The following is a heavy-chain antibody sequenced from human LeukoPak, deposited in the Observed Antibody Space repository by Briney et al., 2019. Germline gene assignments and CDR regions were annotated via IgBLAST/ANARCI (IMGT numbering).Heavy chain of an antibody. Sequence: GGSLRLSCAASGFTFSTYRMNWVRQAPGKRLEWVSSITTSSSYIYYADSVKGRFTISRDNAKNSLYLQMNSLRAEDTAVYYCARGGDYDILTGYYVWGQGTLVTVSS. CDR2: ITTSSSYI. J-gene: IGHJ4*02. V-gene: IGHV3-21*01. CDR3: ARGGDYDILTGYYV. CDR1: GFTFSTYR. D-gene: IGHD3-9*01.